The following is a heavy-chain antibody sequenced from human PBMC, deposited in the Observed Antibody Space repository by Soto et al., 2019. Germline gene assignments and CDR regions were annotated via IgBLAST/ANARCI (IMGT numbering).Heavy chain of an antibody. Sequence: GESLKISCKGSGYSFTSYWINWVRQMPGKGLEWMGRIDPSDSYTNYSPSFQGHVTISADKSISTAYLQWSSLKASDTAMYYCARGSSRGYSYGRLFDYWGQGTLVTVSS. CDR2: IDPSDSYT. V-gene: IGHV5-10-1*01. CDR1: GYSFTSYW. J-gene: IGHJ4*02. D-gene: IGHD5-18*01. CDR3: ARGSSRGYSYGRLFDY.